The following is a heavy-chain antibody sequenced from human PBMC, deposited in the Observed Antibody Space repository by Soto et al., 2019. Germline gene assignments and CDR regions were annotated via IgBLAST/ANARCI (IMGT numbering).Heavy chain of an antibody. CDR3: ARGYGHDY. J-gene: IGHJ4*02. V-gene: IGHV1-18*01. D-gene: IGHD1-1*01. Sequence: APGQGLEWMGWISAHNGNTIYAQKLQGRVTMTTDTSTSTAYMELRSLRSDDTAVYYCARGYGHDYWGQRTLVTVSS. CDR2: ISAHNGNT.